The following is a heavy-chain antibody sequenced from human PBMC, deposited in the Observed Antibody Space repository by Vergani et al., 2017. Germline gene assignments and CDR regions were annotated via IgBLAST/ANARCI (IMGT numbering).Heavy chain of an antibody. V-gene: IGHV4-4*03. CDR1: GDSISSNNC. D-gene: IGHD2-2*02. CDR3: ATSGYRRWGYYFDY. Sequence: QVQLQESGPGLVKPPGTLSLTCVVSGDSISSNNCWTWVRQPPGKGLGWIGEICHTEDTKYSPTLKSRVTVSVDESRNLFSLRLNSVTAADTAGYYCATSGYRRWGYYFDYWGQGILVTVSS. CDR2: ICHTEDT. J-gene: IGHJ4*02.